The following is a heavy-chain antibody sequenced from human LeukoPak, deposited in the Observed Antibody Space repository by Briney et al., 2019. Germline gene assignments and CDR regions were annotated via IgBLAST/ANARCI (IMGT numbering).Heavy chain of an antibody. CDR3: AKVLTAAGLDL. J-gene: IGHJ5*02. CDR1: GGSMSDSIT. Sequence: SETLSLTCSVSGGSMSDSITWGWVRQPPGKGLEWLANIHDDGRTAPNPSLRSRLTISQDRSKNQFSLKVSSVTAADTAFYYCAKVLTAAGLDLWGQGILVTVST. CDR2: IHDDGRT. V-gene: IGHV4/OR15-8*01. D-gene: IGHD6-25*01.